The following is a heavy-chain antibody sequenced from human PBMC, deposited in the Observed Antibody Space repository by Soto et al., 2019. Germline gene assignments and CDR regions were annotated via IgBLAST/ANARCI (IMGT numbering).Heavy chain of an antibody. D-gene: IGHD1-26*01. CDR3: AKDEGVGGTLALFGY. CDR1: GFDFTYYA. Sequence: QVQLVESGGGAVQPGESLRLSCVASGFDFTYYAMHWVRQAPGKGLESVAVMSSDGSKIHHTDSVKGRFTISRDNSKNTLYLQMNSLRKADTAVYFCAKDEGVGGTLALFGYWGQGTLVSVSS. J-gene: IGHJ4*02. CDR2: MSSDGSKI. V-gene: IGHV3-30*18.